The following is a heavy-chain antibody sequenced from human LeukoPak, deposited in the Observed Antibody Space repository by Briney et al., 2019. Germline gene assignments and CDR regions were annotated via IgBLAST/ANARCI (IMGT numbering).Heavy chain of an antibody. V-gene: IGHV3-7*01. CDR2: IKKDGSEK. Sequence: GGSLRLSCAASGFTFSTYGMSWVRQAPGKGLEWVANIKKDGSEKYYVDSLKGRFTISRDNAKNSLFLQMNSLRAEDTAVYCCARPPGDYWGQGTLVTVSS. J-gene: IGHJ4*02. CDR3: ARPPGDY. D-gene: IGHD1-26*01. CDR1: GFTFSTYG.